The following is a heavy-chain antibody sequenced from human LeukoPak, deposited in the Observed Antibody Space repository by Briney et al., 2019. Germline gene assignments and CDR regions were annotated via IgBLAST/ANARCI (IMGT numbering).Heavy chain of an antibody. CDR1: GGSINSSGYY. V-gene: IGHV4-39*07. CDR2: IYYSGST. CDR3: ARVGSCSSTSCRDY. J-gene: IGHJ4*02. Sequence: SETLSLTCTVSGGSINSSGYYWGWIRQPPGKGLEWIASIYYSGSTYYNPSLKSRATISIDTSKTQFSLNLISVTAADTAVYYCARVGSCSSTSCRDYWGQGTLVTVSS. D-gene: IGHD2-2*01.